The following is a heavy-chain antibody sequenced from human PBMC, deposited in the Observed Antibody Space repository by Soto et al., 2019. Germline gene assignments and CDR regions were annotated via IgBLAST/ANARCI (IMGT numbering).Heavy chain of an antibody. CDR2: IYYSGST. CDR1: GGSVSSGSYY. CDR3: ARVMIAAAGIYYYYYYGMDV. D-gene: IGHD6-13*01. Sequence: KPSETLSLTCTVSGGSVSSGSYYWSWIRQPPGRGLEWIGYIYYSGSTNYNPSLKSRVTIPVDTSKNQFSLKLSSVTAADTAVYYCARVMIAAAGIYYYYYYGMDVWGQGTTVTVSS. J-gene: IGHJ6*02. V-gene: IGHV4-61*01.